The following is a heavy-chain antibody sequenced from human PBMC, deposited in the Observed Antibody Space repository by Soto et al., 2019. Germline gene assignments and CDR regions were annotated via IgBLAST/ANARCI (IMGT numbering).Heavy chain of an antibody. Sequence: QVQLVESGGGVVQPGRSLRLSCAASGFTFSSYAMHWVRQAPGKGLEWVAVISYDGSNKYYADSVKGRFTISRDNSKNTLYLQMNSLRAEDTAVYYCARAQADDYYYYGMDVWGQGTTVTVSS. V-gene: IGHV3-30-3*01. J-gene: IGHJ6*02. CDR3: ARAQADDYYYYGMDV. CDR2: ISYDGSNK. D-gene: IGHD3-16*01. CDR1: GFTFSSYA.